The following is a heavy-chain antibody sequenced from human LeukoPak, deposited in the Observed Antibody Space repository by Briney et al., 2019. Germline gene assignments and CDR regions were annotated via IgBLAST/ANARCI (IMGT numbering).Heavy chain of an antibody. V-gene: IGHV3-48*01. CDR3: AREGPDIVVVPAAINFDY. J-gene: IGHJ4*02. CDR1: GFTFSSYS. CDR2: ISSSSSTI. D-gene: IGHD2-2*01. Sequence: GGSLRLSCAASGFTFSSYSMNWVRQAPGNGLEWVSYISSSSSTIYYADSVKGRFTISRDNAKNSLYLQMNSLRAEDTAVYYCAREGPDIVVVPAAINFDYWGQGTLVTVSS.